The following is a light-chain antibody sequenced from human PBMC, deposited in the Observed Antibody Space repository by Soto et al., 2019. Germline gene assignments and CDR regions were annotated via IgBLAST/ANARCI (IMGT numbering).Light chain of an antibody. J-gene: IGKJ2*01. CDR1: QSVSSNY. CDR3: QQYGSSPNT. V-gene: IGKV3-20*01. CDR2: GAS. Sequence: EIVLTQSPGTLSLSPGERVTLSCRASQSVSSNYLAWHQQRPGQAPRLLMYGASSRATGIPDRFSGSGSGTDFTLTISGLEPEDFAVYYCQQYGSSPNTFGQGTKLEIK.